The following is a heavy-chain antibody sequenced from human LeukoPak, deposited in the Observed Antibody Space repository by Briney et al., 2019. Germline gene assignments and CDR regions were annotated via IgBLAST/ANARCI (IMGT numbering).Heavy chain of an antibody. CDR2: ISSTSTTI. J-gene: IGHJ4*02. V-gene: IGHV3-11*01. CDR3: AAGYTSGLSAY. Sequence: GGSLRLSCAASGFTFSDHFMGWIRQAPGTGLEWVSYISSTSTTIYYADSVKGRFTISRDNAKNSVFLQMNSLRADDTAVYYCAAGYTSGLSAYWGQGTLVTVSS. D-gene: IGHD6-19*01. CDR1: GFTFSDHF.